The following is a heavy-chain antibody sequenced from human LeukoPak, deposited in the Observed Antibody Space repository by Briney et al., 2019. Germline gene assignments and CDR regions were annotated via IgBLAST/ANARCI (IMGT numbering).Heavy chain of an antibody. CDR1: GYTFTYCY. Sequence: ASVKVSCKASGYTFTYCYMHWVRQAPGQGLEWMGIINPSSGSTSYAQKFQGRVTTTRDTSTSTVYMDVSSLRSDDTAVYYCATIAASDAEYFQHWGQGTLVTVSS. J-gene: IGHJ1*01. CDR2: INPSSGST. CDR3: ATIAASDAEYFQH. D-gene: IGHD6-6*01. V-gene: IGHV1-46*01.